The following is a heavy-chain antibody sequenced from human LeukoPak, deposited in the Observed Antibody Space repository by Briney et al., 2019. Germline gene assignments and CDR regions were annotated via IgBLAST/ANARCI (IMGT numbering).Heavy chain of an antibody. Sequence: PGGSLRLSCAASGFTFSSYWMSWVRQAPGKGLEWVANIKQDGSEKYYVDSVKGRFTISRDNAKNSLYLQMNSLRAEDTAVYYCARGKGSYSSSWYPFYYYYYGMVVWGQGTTVTVSS. CDR1: GFTFSSYW. CDR2: IKQDGSEK. J-gene: IGHJ6*02. D-gene: IGHD6-13*01. CDR3: ARGKGSYSSSWYPFYYYYYGMVV. V-gene: IGHV3-7*01.